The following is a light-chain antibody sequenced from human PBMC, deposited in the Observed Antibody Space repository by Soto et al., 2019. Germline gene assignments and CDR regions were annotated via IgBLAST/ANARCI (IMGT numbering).Light chain of an antibody. Sequence: QSALTQPPSASGSPGQSVTISCTGAGTDVGQYNYVSWYQQHPGKAPKLLIHHVSRRPSGVPARFSGSKSGNTASLTVSGLQTEDEADYYCQSYDTTLVFGGGTKLTVL. CDR3: QSYDTTLV. J-gene: IGLJ2*01. CDR1: GTDVGQYNY. CDR2: HVS. V-gene: IGLV2-8*01.